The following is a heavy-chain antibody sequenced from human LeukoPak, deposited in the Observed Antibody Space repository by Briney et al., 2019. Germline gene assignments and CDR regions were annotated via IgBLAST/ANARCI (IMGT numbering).Heavy chain of an antibody. D-gene: IGHD3-10*01. CDR2: FHVSGTT. CDR1: GDSISGYF. V-gene: IGHV4-4*07. Sequence: SETLSLTCSVSGDSISGYFWSWIRQPAGKGLEWIGRFHVSGTTNFNPSLKSRITMSSDTSKNHFSLKLSSVTAADTAAYYCVRSWYNWFDPWGQGALVTVSS. CDR3: VRSWYNWFDP. J-gene: IGHJ5*01.